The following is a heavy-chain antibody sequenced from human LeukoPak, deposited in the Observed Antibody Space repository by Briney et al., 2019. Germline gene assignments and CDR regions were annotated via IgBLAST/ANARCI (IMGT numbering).Heavy chain of an antibody. V-gene: IGHV1-69*06. J-gene: IGHJ4*02. D-gene: IGHD6-19*01. Sequence: GSSVKVSCKASGGTFSSYAISWVRQAPGQGLEWMGGIIPIFGTANYAQKFQGRVTITADKSTSTAYMELSSLRSEDTAVYYCATATSSGWYVPVLFDYWGQGTLVTVSS. CDR1: GGTFSSYA. CDR3: ATATSSGWYVPVLFDY. CDR2: IIPIFGTA.